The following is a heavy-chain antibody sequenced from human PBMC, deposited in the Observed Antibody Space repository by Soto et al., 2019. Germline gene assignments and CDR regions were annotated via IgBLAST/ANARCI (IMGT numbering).Heavy chain of an antibody. Sequence: QLQLQESGPGLVKPSGTLSLSCTVSGGSISSSSYYWGWIRQPPGKGLEWIGSIYYSGSTYYNPSLKSRVTISVDTSKNQFSLKLSSVTAADTAVYYCARLGSQPDAFDIWGQGTMVTVSS. CDR3: ARLGSQPDAFDI. J-gene: IGHJ3*02. CDR1: GGSISSSSYY. CDR2: IYYSGST. V-gene: IGHV4-39*01.